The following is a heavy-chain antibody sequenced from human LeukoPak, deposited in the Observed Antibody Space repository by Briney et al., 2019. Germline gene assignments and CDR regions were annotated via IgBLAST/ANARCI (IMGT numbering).Heavy chain of an antibody. J-gene: IGHJ6*03. CDR1: GGSISSSSYY. CDR3: ARASGGFSAHYYYMDV. D-gene: IGHD3-16*01. Sequence: SETLSLTCTVSGGSISSSSYYWGWIRQPPGKGLEWIGYIYYSGSTNYNPSLKSRVTISVDTSKNQFSLKLSSVTAADTAVYYCARASGGFSAHYYYMDVWGKGTTVTVSS. CDR2: IYYSGST. V-gene: IGHV4-61*05.